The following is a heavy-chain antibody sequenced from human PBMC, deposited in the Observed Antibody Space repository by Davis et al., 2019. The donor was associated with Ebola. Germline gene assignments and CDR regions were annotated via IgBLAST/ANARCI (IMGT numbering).Heavy chain of an antibody. CDR3: ARDYCTNGVCYWSPTYWFDP. V-gene: IGHV1-2*02. CDR1: GYTFTGYY. Sequence: ASVKVSCKASGYTFTGYYMHWVRQAPGQGLEWMGWINPNSGGTNYAQKFQGRVTMTRDTSISTAYMELSRLRSDDTAVYYCARDYCTNGVCYWSPTYWFDPWGQGTLVTVSS. CDR2: INPNSGGT. J-gene: IGHJ5*02. D-gene: IGHD2-8*01.